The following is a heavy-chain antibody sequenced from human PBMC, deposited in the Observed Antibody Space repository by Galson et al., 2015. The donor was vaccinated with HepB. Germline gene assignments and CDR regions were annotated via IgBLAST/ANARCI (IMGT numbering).Heavy chain of an antibody. D-gene: IGHD6-13*01. Sequence: SLRLSCAASGFTFSSYEMNWVRQAPGKGLEWVSYISSSGSTIYYADSVKGRFTISRDNAKNSLYLQMNSLRAEDTAVYYCARDARWSSSWDGVDAFDIWGQGTMVTVSS. V-gene: IGHV3-48*03. CDR2: ISSSGSTI. CDR1: GFTFSSYE. J-gene: IGHJ3*02. CDR3: ARDARWSSSWDGVDAFDI.